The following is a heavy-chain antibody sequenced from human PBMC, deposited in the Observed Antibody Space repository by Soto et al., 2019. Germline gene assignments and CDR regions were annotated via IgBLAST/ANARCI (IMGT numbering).Heavy chain of an antibody. CDR3: ARLALTYGRYWYFDL. CDR1: GGYITGSSFS. Sequence: SETLSLTCSVSGGYITGSSFSWGWIRQSPGTGLQWIGSLSYSGSTYYNPSLKGRVAISADTSKDPFSLELKFVTAADTATYYCARLALTYGRYWYFDLWGRGTLVTVSS. CDR2: LSYSGST. J-gene: IGHJ2*01. V-gene: IGHV4-39*01. D-gene: IGHD3-9*01.